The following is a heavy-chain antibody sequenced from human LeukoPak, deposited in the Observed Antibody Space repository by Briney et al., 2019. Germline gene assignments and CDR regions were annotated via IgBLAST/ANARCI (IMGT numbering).Heavy chain of an antibody. CDR1: GFIFSDYN. V-gene: IGHV3-7*03. CDR3: ARGDGYYFGS. CDR2: IREDGSDD. Sequence: GGSLRLSCAASGFIFSDYNMNWVRLAPGKGLAWVANIREDGSDDTYVDSVKGRFTISRDNAKNSLFLQMNNLRAEDTAVYYCARGDGYYFGSWGQGTLVTVSS. J-gene: IGHJ4*02.